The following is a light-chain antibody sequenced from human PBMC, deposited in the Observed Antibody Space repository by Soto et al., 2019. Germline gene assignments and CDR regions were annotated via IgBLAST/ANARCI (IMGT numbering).Light chain of an antibody. Sequence: EMVLTQSPGTLSLSPGERATLSRRASQSVSSSYLAWYQQKPGQAPRILIYGASSRATGIPDRFSGSGSGTDFTLTISRLEPEDFAVYYCQQYGSSPFTFGPGTKVDI. CDR3: QQYGSSPFT. CDR2: GAS. CDR1: QSVSSSY. V-gene: IGKV3-20*01. J-gene: IGKJ3*01.